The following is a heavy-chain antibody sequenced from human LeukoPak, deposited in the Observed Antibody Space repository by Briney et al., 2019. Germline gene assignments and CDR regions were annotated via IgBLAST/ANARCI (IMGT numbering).Heavy chain of an antibody. D-gene: IGHD1-26*01. V-gene: IGHV3-23*01. CDR1: GFTFSSYA. CDR2: ISGSGGST. CDR3: ATHPGSTIPPFDY. J-gene: IGHJ4*02. Sequence: QPGGSLRLSCAASGFTFSSYAMHWVRQAPGKGLEWVSAISGSGGSTYYADSVKGRFTISRDNSKNTLYLQMNSLRAEDTAVYYCATHPGSTIPPFDYWGQGTLVTVSS.